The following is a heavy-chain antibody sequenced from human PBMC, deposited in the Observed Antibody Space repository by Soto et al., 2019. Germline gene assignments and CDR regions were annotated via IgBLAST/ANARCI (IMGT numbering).Heavy chain of an antibody. Sequence: EVQLVESGGGLVQPGGSLRLSCAASGFAFNTYWMHWVRQVPGKELVWISKINGDGSDIKYADSVKGRFTISRDNAQNTLFLYMDSLSADDTAVYYCARDWYHCMDVWGKGTTVTVSS. J-gene: IGHJ6*03. CDR2: INGDGSDI. V-gene: IGHV3-74*01. D-gene: IGHD1-20*01. CDR1: GFAFNTYW. CDR3: ARDWYHCMDV.